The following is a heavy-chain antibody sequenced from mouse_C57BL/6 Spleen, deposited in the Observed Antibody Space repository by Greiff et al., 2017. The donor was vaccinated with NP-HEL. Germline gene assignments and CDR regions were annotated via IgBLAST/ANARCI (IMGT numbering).Heavy chain of an antibody. CDR2: IYPGDGDT. Sequence: VQGVESGPELVKPGASVKISCKASGYAFSSSWMNWVKQRPGKGLEWIGRIYPGDGDTNYNGKFKGKATLTADKSSSTAYMQLSSLTSEDSAVYFCSREENLLSYAMDYWGQGTSVTVSS. CDR1: GYAFSSSW. CDR3: SREENLLSYAMDY. D-gene: IGHD2-1*01. J-gene: IGHJ4*01. V-gene: IGHV1-82*01.